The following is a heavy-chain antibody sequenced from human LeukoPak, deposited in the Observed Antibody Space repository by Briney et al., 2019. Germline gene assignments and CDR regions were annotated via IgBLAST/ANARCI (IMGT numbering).Heavy chain of an antibody. CDR1: GGSLSSGGYY. CDR3: ARDIGYSGYDSGDDAFDI. Sequence: PSQTLSLTCTVSGGSLSSGGYYWSWIRQHPGKGLEWIGYIYYSGSTYYNPSLKSRVTISVDTPKNHFSLKLSSVTAADTAVYYCARDIGYSGYDSGDDAFDIWGQGTMVTVSS. D-gene: IGHD5-12*01. V-gene: IGHV4-31*03. J-gene: IGHJ3*02. CDR2: IYYSGST.